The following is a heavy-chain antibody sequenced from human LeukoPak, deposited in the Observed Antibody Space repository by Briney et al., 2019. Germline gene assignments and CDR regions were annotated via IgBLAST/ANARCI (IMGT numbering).Heavy chain of an antibody. J-gene: IGHJ5*02. CDR3: ARAATYYDFWSGENWFDP. CDR2: IIPIFGTA. Sequence: ASVKVSCKASGYTFTSYDINWVRQATGQGLEWMGGIIPIFGTANYAQKFQGRVTITADKSTSTAYMELSSLRSEDTAVYYCARAATYYDFWSGENWFDPWGQGTLVTVSS. CDR1: GYTFTSYD. D-gene: IGHD3-3*01. V-gene: IGHV1-69*06.